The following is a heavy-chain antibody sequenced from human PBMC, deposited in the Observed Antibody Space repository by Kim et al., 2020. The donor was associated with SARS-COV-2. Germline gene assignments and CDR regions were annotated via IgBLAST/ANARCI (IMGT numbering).Heavy chain of an antibody. D-gene: IGHD3-3*01. CDR2: IYTGDIT. J-gene: IGHJ6*02. CDR3: AREAPLTIFGRQYAMDV. Sequence: GGSLRLSCAASGFNVNSTYMTWVRQAPGKGLEWVSSIYTGDITYYAESVKGRFTISRDDSRNTLYLQLNRLRADDTAVYYCAREAPLTIFGRQYAMDVWGRGTIVTVSS. V-gene: IGHV3-53*01. CDR1: GFNVNSTY.